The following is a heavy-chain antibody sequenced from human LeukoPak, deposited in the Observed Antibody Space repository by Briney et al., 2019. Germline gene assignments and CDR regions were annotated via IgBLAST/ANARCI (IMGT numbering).Heavy chain of an antibody. CDR2: ISAYNGNT. CDR3: ARGGGITNMDV. CDR1: GYTFTSYG. D-gene: IGHD2-15*01. V-gene: IGHV1-18*01. Sequence: ASVKVSCKASGYTFTSYGISWVRQAPGQGLEWMGWISAYNGNTNYAQKLQGRVTMTRDTSTSTVYMELSSLRSEDTAVYYCARGGGITNMDVWGKGTTVTVSS. J-gene: IGHJ6*03.